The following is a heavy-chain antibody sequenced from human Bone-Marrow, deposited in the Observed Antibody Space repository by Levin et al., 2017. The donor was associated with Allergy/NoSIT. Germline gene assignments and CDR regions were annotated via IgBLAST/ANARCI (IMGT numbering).Heavy chain of an antibody. CDR3: ARRTGQNFGRSGYALFDP. CDR2: IYWDDAE. J-gene: IGHJ5*02. Sequence: SGPTLVKPTQTLTLTCTFSGFSLSTSGVGVGWFRQPPGKAPEWLALIYWDDAERYSPSLKNRLTITKDTSKNQVVLTVTNVDAVDTGTYYCARRTGQNFGRSGYALFDPWGQGTLVTVSS. D-gene: IGHD3-22*01. V-gene: IGHV2-5*02. CDR1: GFSLSTSGVG.